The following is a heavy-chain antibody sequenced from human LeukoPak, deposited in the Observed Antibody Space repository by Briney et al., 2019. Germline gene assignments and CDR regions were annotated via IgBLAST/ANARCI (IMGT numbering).Heavy chain of an antibody. V-gene: IGHV4-59*12. Sequence: SETLSLTCTVSGGSISSYYWSWIRQPPGKGLEWIGYIYYSGSTNYNPSLKSRVTISVDTSKNQFSLKLSSVTAADTAVYYCARVWRWLQLIWFDPWGQGTLVTVSS. CDR3: ARVWRWLQLIWFDP. CDR1: GGSISSYY. J-gene: IGHJ5*02. CDR2: IYYSGST. D-gene: IGHD5-24*01.